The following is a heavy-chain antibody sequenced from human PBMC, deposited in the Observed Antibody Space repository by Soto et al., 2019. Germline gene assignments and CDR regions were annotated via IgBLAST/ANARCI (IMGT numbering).Heavy chain of an antibody. CDR2: ISTCNGNA. J-gene: IGHJ4*02. CDR3: ARLHGYSSGWYDY. Sequence: QVQLVQSGAEVKKPGASVKVSCKAPGYTFSSNGVSWVRQAPGQGLEWMGWISTCNGNAHYAQKFQGRVTMTTDTSTNTAYMELTSLSSDDTAVYYCARLHGYSSGWYDYWGQGTLVTVSS. V-gene: IGHV1-18*04. D-gene: IGHD6-19*01. CDR1: GYTFSSNG.